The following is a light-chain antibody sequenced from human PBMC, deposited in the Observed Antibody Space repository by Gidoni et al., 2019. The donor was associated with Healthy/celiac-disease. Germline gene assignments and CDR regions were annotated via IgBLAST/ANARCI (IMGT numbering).Light chain of an antibody. CDR2: WAS. V-gene: IGKV4-1*01. CDR3: QQYYSTPPLT. CDR1: QSVLYSSNSQNY. J-gene: IGKJ4*01. Sequence: DIVMTPSPDSLAVSLGERATINCKYSQSVLYSSNSQNYLAWYQQKPGQHPKLLIYWASTRESGVPDRFSGSGSGTDFTLTISSLQAEDVAVYYCQQYYSTPPLTFGGGTKVEIK.